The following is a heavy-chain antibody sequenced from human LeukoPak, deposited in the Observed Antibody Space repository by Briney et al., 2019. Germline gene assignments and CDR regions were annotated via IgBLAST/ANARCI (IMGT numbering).Heavy chain of an antibody. CDR1: GFTFDDYA. CDR3: AKGGYSISSRFDY. J-gene: IGHJ4*02. CDR2: ISWNSGSI. D-gene: IGHD6-6*01. Sequence: PGGSLRLSCAASGFTFDDYAVHWVRQAPGKGLEWVSGISWNSGSIGYADSVKGRFTISRDNAKNSLYLQMNSLRAEDMALYYCAKGGYSISSRFDYWGQGTLVIVSS. V-gene: IGHV3-9*03.